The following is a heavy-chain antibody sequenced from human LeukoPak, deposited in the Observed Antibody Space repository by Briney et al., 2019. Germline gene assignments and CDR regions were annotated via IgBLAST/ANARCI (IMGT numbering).Heavy chain of an antibody. V-gene: IGHV3-23*01. J-gene: IGHJ4*02. CDR3: AKAKGSGSYSIYDY. D-gene: IGHD1-26*01. CDR2: ISGSGGST. Sequence: PGGSLRLSCAASGFTFSSYAMSCVRQAPGKGLEWGSAISGSGGSTYYADSAKGRFTISRDNSKNTLYLQMNSLRAEDTAVYYCAKAKGSGSYSIYDYWGQGTLVTVSS. CDR1: GFTFSSYA.